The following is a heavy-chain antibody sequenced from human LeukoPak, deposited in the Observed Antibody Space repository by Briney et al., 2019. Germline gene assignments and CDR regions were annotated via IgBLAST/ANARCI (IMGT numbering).Heavy chain of an antibody. CDR3: ARDRGKVTTEIYFDY. CDR2: IWYDGSNK. D-gene: IGHD4-17*01. J-gene: IGHJ4*02. CDR1: GFTFSSYG. Sequence: GGSLRLSCAASGFTFSSYGMHWVRQAPGKGLEWVAVIWYDGSNKYYADSVKGRFTISRDNSKNTLYLQMNSLRAEDTAVYYCARDRGKVTTEIYFDYWGQGTLVTVSS. V-gene: IGHV3-33*08.